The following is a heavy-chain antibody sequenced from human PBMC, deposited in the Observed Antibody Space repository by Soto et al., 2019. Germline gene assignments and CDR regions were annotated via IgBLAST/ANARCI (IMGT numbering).Heavy chain of an antibody. D-gene: IGHD3-16*02. J-gene: IGHJ3*02. CDR1: GYTFTSYD. CDR3: ARGPAKYYDYIWGSYRSLNEAFDI. Sequence: ASVKVSCKASGYTFTSYDINWVRQATGQGLEWMGWMNPNSGNTGYAQKFQGRVTMTRNTSKSTAYMELSSLRSEDTAVYYCARGPAKYYDYIWGSYRSLNEAFDIWGQGKMATVTS. V-gene: IGHV1-8*01. CDR2: MNPNSGNT.